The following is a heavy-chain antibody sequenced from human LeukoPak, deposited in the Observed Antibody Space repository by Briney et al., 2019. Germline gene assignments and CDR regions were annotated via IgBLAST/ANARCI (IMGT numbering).Heavy chain of an antibody. J-gene: IGHJ3*01. D-gene: IGHD6-6*01. CDR3: AREYSSSSGRAFDF. CDR2: ITSSRSTI. Sequence: QAGGSLRLSCAASGFSLNTYSMNWVRQAPGKGLEWISYITSSRSTIYYADSVKGRFTISRDNAENSLYLQMNSLRADDTAVYYCAREYSSSSGRAFDFWGQGTMVTVSS. V-gene: IGHV3-48*01. CDR1: GFSLNTYS.